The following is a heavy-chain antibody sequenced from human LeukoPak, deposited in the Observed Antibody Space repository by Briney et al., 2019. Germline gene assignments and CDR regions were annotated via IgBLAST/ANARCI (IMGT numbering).Heavy chain of an antibody. V-gene: IGHV1-46*01. J-gene: IGHJ6*02. CDR2: INPSGGST. D-gene: IGHD3-22*01. Sequence: ASVKVSCKASGYTFTSYYMHWVRQAPGQGLEWMGIINPSGGSTSYAQKFQGRVTMTRDTSTSTVYMELSSLRSEDTAVYYCARDLDSSGRIADYGMDVWGQGTTVTVSS. CDR1: GYTFTSYY. CDR3: ARDLDSSGRIADYGMDV.